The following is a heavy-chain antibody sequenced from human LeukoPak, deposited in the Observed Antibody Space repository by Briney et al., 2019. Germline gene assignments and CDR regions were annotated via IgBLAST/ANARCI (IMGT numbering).Heavy chain of an antibody. CDR3: ARPYYYDSRIDP. J-gene: IGHJ5*02. V-gene: IGHV4-30-4*01. CDR1: AGSISRGDYY. D-gene: IGHD3-22*01. CDR2: MYYSAST. Sequence: SETLSLTCTVSAGSISRGDYYWSWIRQPPGKGLEWIGYMYYSASTYYNPSLRSRATISVDTSKNQFSLTLSSVTAADTAVYYCARPYYYDSRIDPWGQGTLVTVSS.